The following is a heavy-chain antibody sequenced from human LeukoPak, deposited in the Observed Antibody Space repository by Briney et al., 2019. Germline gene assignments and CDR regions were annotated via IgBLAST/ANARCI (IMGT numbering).Heavy chain of an antibody. V-gene: IGHV4-34*01. J-gene: IGHJ5*02. CDR3: ARGRQQLLT. CDR2: INHSGST. D-gene: IGHD6-13*01. Sequence: SETLSLTCALYGGSFSGYYWSWIRQPPGKGLEWIGEINHSGSTNYNPSLKSRVTISVDTSKNQFSLKLSSVTAADTAVYYCARGRQQLLTWGQGTLVTVSS. CDR1: GGSFSGYY.